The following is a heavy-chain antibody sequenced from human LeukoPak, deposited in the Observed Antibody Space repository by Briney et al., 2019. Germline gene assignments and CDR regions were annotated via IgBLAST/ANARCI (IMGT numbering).Heavy chain of an antibody. CDR1: GGSFRGYY. CDR3: ARGTYDYVWGSYRYARGYYFDY. V-gene: IGHV4-34*01. J-gene: IGHJ4*02. Sequence: SETLSLTCAVCGGSFRGYYWSWIRQPPGKGLEWMGEINHSGSTNYNPSLKSQVTISVDTSKNQFSLKLSSVTAADTAVYYCARGTYDYVWGSYRYARGYYFDYWGQGTLVTVSS. CDR2: INHSGST. D-gene: IGHD3-16*02.